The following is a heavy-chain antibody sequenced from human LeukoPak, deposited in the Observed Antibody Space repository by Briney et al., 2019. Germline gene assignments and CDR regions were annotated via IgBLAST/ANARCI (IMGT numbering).Heavy chain of an antibody. CDR3: ARGQQWLAQDY. CDR2: TNPNNGGT. CDR1: GYTFTGYY. D-gene: IGHD6-19*01. V-gene: IGHV1-2*02. Sequence: GASVKVSCKASGYTFTGYYMHWVRQAPGQGLEWMGWTNPNNGGTNYAQKFQGRVTMTRDTSISTAYMELSRLRSDDTAVYNCARGQQWLAQDYWGQGTLVTVSS. J-gene: IGHJ4*02.